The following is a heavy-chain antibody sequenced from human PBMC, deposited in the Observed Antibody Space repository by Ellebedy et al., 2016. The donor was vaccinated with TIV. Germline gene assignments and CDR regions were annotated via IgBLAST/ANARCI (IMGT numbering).Heavy chain of an antibody. CDR1: GFTVTSTY. D-gene: IGHD2-21*01. CDR3: ATETFKNVDLKVCGVLAM. V-gene: IGHV3-66*01. J-gene: IGHJ3*02. CDR2: ISNEGTT. Sequence: GGSLRLSCALSGFTVTSTYISWVRQAPGKGLEWVSLISNEGTTYYADSVKGRFTISGDESKNTLHLQMNSLRVQDTAVYYCATETFKNVDLKVCGVLAMWGQGTVVTVSS.